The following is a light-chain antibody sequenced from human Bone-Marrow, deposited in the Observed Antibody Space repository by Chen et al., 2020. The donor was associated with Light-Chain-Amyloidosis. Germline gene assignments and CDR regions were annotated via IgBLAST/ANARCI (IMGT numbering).Light chain of an antibody. V-gene: IGLV3-21*02. CDR1: NIGSTR. Sequence: SSVLTQPSSASAAPVQTATIAFGGNNIGSTRVHWYQQTPGQAPLSVVYDDSDRPSGIPERLSGSNSENTATLTISRVEAGDEADYYCQVWDRSSDRPVFGGGTKLTVL. CDR2: DDS. J-gene: IGLJ3*02. CDR3: QVWDRSSDRPV.